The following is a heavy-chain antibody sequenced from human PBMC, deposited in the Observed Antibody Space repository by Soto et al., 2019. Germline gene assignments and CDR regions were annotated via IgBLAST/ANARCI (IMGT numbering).Heavy chain of an antibody. CDR2: INHSGST. CDR3: ARGLYTFGGVIVIAGGYYFDY. V-gene: IGHV4-34*01. CDR1: GGSFSGYY. D-gene: IGHD3-16*02. J-gene: IGHJ4*02. Sequence: SETLSLTCAVYGGSFSGYYWSWIRQPPGKGLERIREINHSGSTNYNPSHKSRVTISVDTSKNQFSLKLSSVTTAETAEYYCARGLYTFGGVIVIAGGYYFDYWGQGTLVTVSS.